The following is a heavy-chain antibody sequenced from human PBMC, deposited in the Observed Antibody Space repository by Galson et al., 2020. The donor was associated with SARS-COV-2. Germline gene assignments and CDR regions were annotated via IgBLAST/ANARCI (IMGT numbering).Heavy chain of an antibody. CDR2: LYNSGST. V-gene: IGHV4-59*02. CDR3: ARGPYQLLPFDC. Sequence: SETLSLTCTVSGGPVSVYYWSWIRQPPGKELEWLGYLYNSGSTNYNPSVKSRVTISVDTSKNQFSLKLTSVTAADTAVYYCARGPYQLLPFDCWGQGTPVTVSS. D-gene: IGHD2-2*01. CDR1: GGPVSVYY. J-gene: IGHJ4*02.